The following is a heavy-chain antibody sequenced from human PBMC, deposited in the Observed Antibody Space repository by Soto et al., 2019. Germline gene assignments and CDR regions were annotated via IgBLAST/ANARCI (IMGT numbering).Heavy chain of an antibody. CDR3: AKSDFWYVHGMDV. Sequence: EVQLLESGGGLVQPGGSLRLSCAASGFTFSSYAMSWVRQAPGKGLEWVSAISGSGGSTYYADSVKGRFTISRDNSKNTLYLPIISLRAEDTAVYYCAKSDFWYVHGMDVWGQGTTVTVSS. CDR2: ISGSGGST. V-gene: IGHV3-23*01. D-gene: IGHD3-3*01. CDR1: GFTFSSYA. J-gene: IGHJ6*01.